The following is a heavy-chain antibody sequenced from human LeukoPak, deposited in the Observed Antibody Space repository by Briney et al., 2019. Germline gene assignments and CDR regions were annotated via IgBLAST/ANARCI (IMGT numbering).Heavy chain of an antibody. Sequence: SETLSLTCAVYGGSFSGYYWSWIRQPPGKGLEXXXXXXHSGSTNYNPSLKSRVTISADTSKNQFSLKLSSVTAADTAVYYCARLYYYDSSGYSHGGIDYWGQGTLVTVSS. J-gene: IGHJ4*02. D-gene: IGHD3-22*01. CDR1: GGSFSGYY. CDR2: XXHSGST. V-gene: IGHV4-34*01. CDR3: ARLYYYDSSGYSHGGIDY.